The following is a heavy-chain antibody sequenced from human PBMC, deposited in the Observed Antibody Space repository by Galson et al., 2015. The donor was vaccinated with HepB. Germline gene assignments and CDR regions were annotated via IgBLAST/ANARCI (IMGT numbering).Heavy chain of an antibody. CDR2: ISGTGPRT. J-gene: IGHJ2*01. CDR3: AREHSTAIWYFDL. D-gene: IGHD2-21*01. V-gene: IGHV3-23*01. Sequence: SLRLSCAGSGLTFSDYAVNWVRQAPGKGLEWVSRISGTGPRTKDADSVKGRFTISRDNSKNTVALQMSGLRAEDTGIYYCAREHSTAIWYFDLWCRGTLVTVSS. CDR1: GLTFSDYA.